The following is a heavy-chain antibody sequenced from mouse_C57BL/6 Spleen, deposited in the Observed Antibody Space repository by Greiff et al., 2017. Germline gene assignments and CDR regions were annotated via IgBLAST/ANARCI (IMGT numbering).Heavy chain of an antibody. CDR2: IDTSDSET. CDR1: GYTFTSYG. V-gene: IGHV1-52*01. J-gene: IGHJ1*03. CDR3: AKEVGYFDV. D-gene: IGHD1-3*01. Sequence: QVQLQQPGAGLVRPGSSLKLSCKASGYTFTSYGMHWVRQRPKQGLEWIGNIDTSDSETHYNQKVKDKVTLTVDKSSSTAYMQLSSLTSEDSAVYYCAKEVGYFDVWGTGTTVTVSS.